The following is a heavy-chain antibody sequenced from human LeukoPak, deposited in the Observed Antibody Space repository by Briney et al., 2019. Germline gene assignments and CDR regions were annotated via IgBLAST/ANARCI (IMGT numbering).Heavy chain of an antibody. J-gene: IGHJ4*02. CDR1: GGSITSGGYS. D-gene: IGHD4-17*01. Sequence: PSETLSLTCAVSGGSITSGGYSWSWIRQPPGKDLEWIGYSYHSGSTYYNPSLKSRVTISVDRSKNQFSLKLSSVTAADTVVYYCARARTTVTTGDYFDYWGQGTLVTVSS. V-gene: IGHV4-30-2*01. CDR2: SYHSGST. CDR3: ARARTTVTTGDYFDY.